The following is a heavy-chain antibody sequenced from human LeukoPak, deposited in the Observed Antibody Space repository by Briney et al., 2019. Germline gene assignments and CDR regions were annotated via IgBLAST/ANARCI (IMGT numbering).Heavy chain of an antibody. V-gene: IGHV3-23*01. CDR1: GFTFSSYA. D-gene: IGHD6-19*01. CDR3: ARGGGWSVGIDY. J-gene: IGHJ4*02. CDR2: ISASGGST. Sequence: PGGSLRLSCAASGFTFSSYAMSWVRQAPGKGLEWVSVISASGGSTYYADSVKGRFTISRDNSKNTLYLQMNSLRAEDTAVYYCARGGGWSVGIDYWGQGTLVTVSS.